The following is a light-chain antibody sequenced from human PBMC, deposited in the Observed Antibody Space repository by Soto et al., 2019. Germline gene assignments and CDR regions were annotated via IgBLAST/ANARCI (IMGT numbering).Light chain of an antibody. CDR2: DAS. V-gene: IGKV1-5*01. J-gene: IGKJ4*01. CDR1: QSISSW. CDR3: QQYNRYPLT. Sequence: DIQMTQSPSTLSASVGDRVTITCRASQSISSWLAWYQQKPGKAPKLLIYDASSLESGVPSRFSGSGAGTEFPLPISSLQPDDCATYYCQQYNRYPLTFGGGTKVEIK.